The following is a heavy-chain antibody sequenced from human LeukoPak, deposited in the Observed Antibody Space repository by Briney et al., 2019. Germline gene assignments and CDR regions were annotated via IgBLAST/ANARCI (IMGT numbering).Heavy chain of an antibody. D-gene: IGHD5-24*01. Sequence: GGSLRLSCAASGFTFSSYGMHWVRQAPGKGLEWVAVISYDGSNKYYADSVKGRFTISRDNSKNTLYLQMNSLRAEDTAVYYCAKDPERWLQIGSGLPGHYFDYWGQGTLVTVSS. J-gene: IGHJ4*02. CDR1: GFTFSSYG. V-gene: IGHV3-30*18. CDR3: AKDPERWLQIGSGLPGHYFDY. CDR2: ISYDGSNK.